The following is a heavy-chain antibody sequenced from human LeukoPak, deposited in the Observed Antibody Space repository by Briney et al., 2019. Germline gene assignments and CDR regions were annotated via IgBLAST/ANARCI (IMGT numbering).Heavy chain of an antibody. CDR2: ISGSGGST. D-gene: IGHD6-19*01. CDR1: GFTFSSYA. J-gene: IGHJ4*02. Sequence: PGGSLRLSCAASGFTFSSYAMSWVRQAPGKGLKWVSAISGSGGSTYYADSVKGRFTISRDTSKNMLYLQMNSLRAEDTAIYYCAKRGAGSGGLHFWGQGTLVTVSS. CDR3: AKRGAGSGGLHF. V-gene: IGHV3-23*01.